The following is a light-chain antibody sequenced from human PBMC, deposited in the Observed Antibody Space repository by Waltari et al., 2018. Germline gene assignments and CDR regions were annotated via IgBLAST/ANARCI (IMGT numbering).Light chain of an antibody. CDR2: KAS. CDR1: QSITNW. J-gene: IGKJ1*01. CDR3: QQYNNYVAT. V-gene: IGKV1-5*03. Sequence: DIQMTQSPSTLSASIGDRVTITCRASQSITNWLAWYQPKPGKAPQLLSYKASTLESGVPSRFSGSGSGTDFTLTISSLQPDDFATYYCQQYNNYVATFGQGTKVEIK.